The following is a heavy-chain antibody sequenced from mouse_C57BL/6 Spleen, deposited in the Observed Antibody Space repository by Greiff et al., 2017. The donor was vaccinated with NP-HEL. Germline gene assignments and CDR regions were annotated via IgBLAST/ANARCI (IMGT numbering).Heavy chain of an antibody. CDR1: GYSITSGYY. CDR3: ARDPLYDYDWYFDV. J-gene: IGHJ1*03. CDR2: ISYDGSN. V-gene: IGHV3-6*01. Sequence: VQLQQSGPGLVKPSQSLSLTCSVTGYSITSGYYWNWIRQFPGNKLEWMGYISYDGSNNYNPSLKNRISITRDTSKNQFFLKLNSVTTEDTATYYCARDPLYDYDWYFDVWGTGTTVTVSS. D-gene: IGHD2-4*01.